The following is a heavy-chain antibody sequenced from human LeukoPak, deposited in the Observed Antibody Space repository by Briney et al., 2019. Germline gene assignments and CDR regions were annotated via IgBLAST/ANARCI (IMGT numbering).Heavy chain of an antibody. CDR1: GYNFNSYG. CDR3: ARVPPSAHQMLSSDY. D-gene: IGHD2-2*01. CDR2: ISGYNGNT. J-gene: IGHJ4*02. Sequence: ASVKVSCKASGYNFNSYGISWVRQAPGQGLEWMGWISGYNGNTNYAEKLQGRVTMTTDTSTSTVYMELRSLRSDDTAVYYCARVPPSAHQMLSSDYWGQGTQVTVSS. V-gene: IGHV1-18*01.